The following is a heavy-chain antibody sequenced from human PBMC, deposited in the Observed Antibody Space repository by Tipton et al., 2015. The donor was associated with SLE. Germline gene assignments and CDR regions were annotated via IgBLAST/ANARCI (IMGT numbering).Heavy chain of an antibody. CDR2: MNSKSGDT. CDR3: ARTPYGDWGDMDY. Sequence: QLVQSGPEVKKPGASVMVSCKASGYTFGTYDVNWVRQATGQGLEWMGWMNSKSGDTAFAQKFKGRVTMTRNTSISTAYMELRSLTSDDTAVYYCARTPYGDWGDMDYWGQGTLVSVST. V-gene: IGHV1-8*01. J-gene: IGHJ4*02. D-gene: IGHD2-21*01. CDR1: GYTFGTYD.